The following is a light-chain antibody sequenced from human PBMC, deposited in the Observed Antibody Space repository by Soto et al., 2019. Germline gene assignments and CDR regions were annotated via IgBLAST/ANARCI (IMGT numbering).Light chain of an antibody. J-gene: IGKJ2*01. CDR3: QQYNNWPPYT. CDR1: QSVSIN. Sequence: EIVMTQSPATLSVSPGERATLSCRASQSVSINLAWYQQKPGQAPRLLISGASTRATGIPGSFSGSGSGTEFTLTISSLQSEDFAVYYCQQYNNWPPYTFGQGTKLEIK. V-gene: IGKV3-15*01. CDR2: GAS.